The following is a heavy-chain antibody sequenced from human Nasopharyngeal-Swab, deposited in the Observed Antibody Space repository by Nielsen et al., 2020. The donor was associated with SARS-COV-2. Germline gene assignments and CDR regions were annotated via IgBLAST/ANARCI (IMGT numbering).Heavy chain of an antibody. CDR1: GGTFSSYA. CDR3: ARVVGPGMVRGVTTPLGMDV. CDR2: IIPILGIA. V-gene: IGHV1-69*04. D-gene: IGHD3-10*01. Sequence: SVQISCKASGGTFSSYAISWVRQAPGQGLEWMGRIIPILGIANYAQKFQGRVTITADNSTSTAYMELSSLRSEDTAVYYCARVVGPGMVRGVTTPLGMDVWGQGTTVTVSS. J-gene: IGHJ6*02.